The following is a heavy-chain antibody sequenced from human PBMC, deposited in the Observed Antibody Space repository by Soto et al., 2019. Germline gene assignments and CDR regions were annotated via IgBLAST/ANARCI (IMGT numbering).Heavy chain of an antibody. CDR1: GGSFSGYY. V-gene: IGHV4-34*01. CDR3: ARAFWSGYYLS. CDR2: INHSGST. Sequence: SETLSLTCAVYGGSFSGYYWSWIRQPPGKGLEWIGEINHSGSTNYNPSLKSRVTISVDTSKNQFSLKLSSVTAADTAVYYCARAFWSGYYLSWGQGTLVTVYS. D-gene: IGHD3-3*01. J-gene: IGHJ4*02.